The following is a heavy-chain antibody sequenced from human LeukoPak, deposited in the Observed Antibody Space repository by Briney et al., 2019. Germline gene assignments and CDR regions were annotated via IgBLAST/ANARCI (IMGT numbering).Heavy chain of an antibody. CDR1: GGSISSYY. D-gene: IGHD6-13*01. J-gene: IGHJ4*02. CDR2: IYYSGST. Sequence: SETLSLTCTVSGGSISSYYWSWLRQPPGKGLEWIGYIYYSGSTNYNPSLKSRDTISVDTSKNQFSLKLSSVTAADTAVYYCASGFDSSSWSYWGQGTLVTVSS. V-gene: IGHV4-59*08. CDR3: ASGFDSSSWSY.